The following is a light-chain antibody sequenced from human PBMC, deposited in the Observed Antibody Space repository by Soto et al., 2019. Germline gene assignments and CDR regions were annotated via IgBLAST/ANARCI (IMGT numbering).Light chain of an antibody. CDR1: QSVSSN. Sequence: EIVMTQSPATLSVSPGERATLSCRASQSVSSNLAWYQQKPGQAPRLLIYGASTRATGIPCRFSGSGSGTEFTLTISSLQSEDFAIYYCQHYNNRPPWTFGQGTKVEIK. CDR2: GAS. V-gene: IGKV3-15*01. CDR3: QHYNNRPPWT. J-gene: IGKJ1*01.